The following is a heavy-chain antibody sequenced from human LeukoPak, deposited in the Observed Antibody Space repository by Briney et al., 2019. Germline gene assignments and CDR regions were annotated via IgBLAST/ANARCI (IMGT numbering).Heavy chain of an antibody. CDR2: IYPGDSHT. CDR1: GYSFTSYW. J-gene: IGHJ5*02. D-gene: IGHD4-17*01. CDR3: ARRPPRLNGWFDP. Sequence: ESLKIFCNGSGYSFTSYWICWLRQMPGEGLEGMGIIYPGDSHTRYSPSFQSPVTISADKSTSTAYLQWSSLQASDTAMSYCARRPPRLNGWFDPWGQGTLVTVSS. V-gene: IGHV5-51*01.